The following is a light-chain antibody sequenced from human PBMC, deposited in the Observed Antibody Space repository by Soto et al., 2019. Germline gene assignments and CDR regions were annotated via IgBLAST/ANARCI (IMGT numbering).Light chain of an antibody. V-gene: IGKV1-39*01. Sequence: DIQITQSPSSLSASVVDRVTITCRASQSISSYLNWYQQKPGKAPKLLIYAASSLQRGVPSRFSGSRSGTDFTLTISSLQPEDFATYFCQQGKSFPLTFGGGTKVDIK. CDR1: QSISSY. CDR3: QQGKSFPLT. CDR2: AAS. J-gene: IGKJ4*01.